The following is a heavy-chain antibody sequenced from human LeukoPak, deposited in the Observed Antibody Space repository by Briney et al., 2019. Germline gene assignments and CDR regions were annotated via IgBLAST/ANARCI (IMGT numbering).Heavy chain of an antibody. CDR3: AREVVRSFYRHFNH. CDR2: ITPNSGDT. CDR1: GYALTVYN. D-gene: IGHD3-9*01. Sequence: ASVKMSCTTAGYALTVYNLHWGRHAPGQGLERVGWITPNSGDTKYAQNFEGGVTMTTRTTISTAQMEVSKMWSDDTAVYYCAREVVRSFYRHFNHWGQGTLVTVSS. V-gene: IGHV1-2*02. J-gene: IGHJ1*01.